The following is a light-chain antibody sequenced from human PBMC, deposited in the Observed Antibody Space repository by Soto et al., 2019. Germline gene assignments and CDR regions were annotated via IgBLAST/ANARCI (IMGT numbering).Light chain of an antibody. J-gene: IGLJ2*01. CDR1: NSDVGDYNF. V-gene: IGLV2-8*01. CDR3: SSFEASNNLL. CDR2: EVS. Sequence: QSVLTQPASVSGSLGQSITISCTATNSDVGDYNFVSWFQQHPGRAPKLMIYEVSKRPSGVPDRFSGSKSGNTASLTVSGLQVEDEADYYCSSFEASNNLLFGGGTKVTVL.